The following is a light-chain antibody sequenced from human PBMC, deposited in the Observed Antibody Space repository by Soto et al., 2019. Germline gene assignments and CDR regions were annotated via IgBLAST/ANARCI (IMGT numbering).Light chain of an antibody. CDR2: WAS. Sequence: DIVMTQSPDSLAVSLGERATINCRSSQSVLYSSNKKNYLAWYQQKSGQSPKVLIYWASTRESGVPDRFSGSESGRDFTLTISSLQAEDAAVYYCQQSYSTPRTFGQGTKVEIK. V-gene: IGKV4-1*01. CDR1: QSVLYSSNKKNY. J-gene: IGKJ1*01. CDR3: QQSYSTPRT.